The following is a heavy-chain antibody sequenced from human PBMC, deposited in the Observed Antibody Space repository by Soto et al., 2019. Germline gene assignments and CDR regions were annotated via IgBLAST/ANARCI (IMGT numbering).Heavy chain of an antibody. CDR1: GYTFTSYY. CDR2: INPSGGST. Sequence: ASVKVSCKASGYTFTSYYMHWVRQAPGQGLEWMGIINPSGGSTSYAQKFQGRVTMTRDTSTSTAYMELSSLRSENTAVYYCASAAGERTTYDYWGQGTLVTVSS. J-gene: IGHJ4*02. V-gene: IGHV1-46*01. CDR3: ASAAGERTTYDY. D-gene: IGHD1-7*01.